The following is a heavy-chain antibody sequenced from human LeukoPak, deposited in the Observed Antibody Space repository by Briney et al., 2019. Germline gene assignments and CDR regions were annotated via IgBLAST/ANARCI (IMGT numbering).Heavy chain of an antibody. CDR2: ISSSSSTI. CDR3: ARDRFYSGSRIDAFDI. CDR1: GFTFSSYS. Sequence: PGGSLRLSCAASGFTFSSYSMNWVRQAPGKGLEWVSYISSSSSTIYYADSVKGRFTISRGNAKNSLYLQMNSLRAEDTAVYYCARDRFYSGSRIDAFDIWGQGTMVTVSS. D-gene: IGHD1-26*01. V-gene: IGHV3-48*01. J-gene: IGHJ3*02.